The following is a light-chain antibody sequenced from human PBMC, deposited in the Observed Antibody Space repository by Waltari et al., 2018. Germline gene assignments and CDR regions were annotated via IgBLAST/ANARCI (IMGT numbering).Light chain of an antibody. Sequence: SYELTQPPSVSVSPGPTASIPCSGDNLPNKYTSWYLQRPGQSPVLVIYEDTKRPSGITERFSASNSGNTATLTISGTQAIDEADYYCQAWHRSNGVFGGGTKLTVL. CDR3: QAWHRSNGV. CDR2: EDT. V-gene: IGLV3-1*01. CDR1: NLPNKY. J-gene: IGLJ2*01.